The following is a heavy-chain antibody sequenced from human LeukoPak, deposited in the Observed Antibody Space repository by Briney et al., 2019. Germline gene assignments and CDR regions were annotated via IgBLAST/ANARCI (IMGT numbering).Heavy chain of an antibody. CDR1: GFTFSSYW. D-gene: IGHD2-15*01. V-gene: IGHV3-7*01. J-gene: IGHJ4*02. Sequence: AGGSLRLSCAASGFTFSSYWMSWVRQAPGKGLEWVANIKQDGSEKYYVDSVKGRFTISRDNAKNSLYLQMNSLRAEDTAVYYCVVGGGTIVVVAPFDYWGQGTLVTVSS. CDR2: IKQDGSEK. CDR3: VVGGGTIVVVAPFDY.